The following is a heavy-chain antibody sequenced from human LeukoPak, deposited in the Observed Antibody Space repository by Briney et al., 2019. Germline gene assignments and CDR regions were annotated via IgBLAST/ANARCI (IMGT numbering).Heavy chain of an antibody. CDR3: ARGGSSDMATTSYFDY. CDR1: GFTFSDYY. D-gene: IGHD5-24*01. V-gene: IGHV3-11*01. CDR2: ISNSGSTI. J-gene: IGHJ4*02. Sequence: GGSLRLSCAASGFTFSDYYMSWIRQAPGKGLKWVSYISNSGSTIYYADSVKGRFTISRDNAKSSLYLQMNSLRAEDTAVYYCARGGSSDMATTSYFDYWGQGSLVTVSS.